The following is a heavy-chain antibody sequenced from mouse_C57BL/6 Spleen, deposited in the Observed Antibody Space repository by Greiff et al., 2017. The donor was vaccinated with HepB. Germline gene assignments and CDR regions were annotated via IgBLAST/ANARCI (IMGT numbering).Heavy chain of an antibody. V-gene: IGHV5-15*01. D-gene: IGHD3-2*02. CDR2: ISNLAYSI. CDR3: ARAPRAQATYYFDY. Sequence: EVKLMESGGGLVQPGGSLKLSCAASGFTFSDYGMAWVRQAPRKGPEWVAFISNLAYSIYYADTVTGRFTISRENAKNTLYLEMSSLRSEDTAMYYCARAPRAQATYYFDYWGQGTTLTVSS. CDR1: GFTFSDYG. J-gene: IGHJ2*01.